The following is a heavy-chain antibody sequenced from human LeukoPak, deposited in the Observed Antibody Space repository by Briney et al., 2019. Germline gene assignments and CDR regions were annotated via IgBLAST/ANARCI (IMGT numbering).Heavy chain of an antibody. CDR1: GGSFSGYY. CDR2: INHSGST. J-gene: IGHJ4*02. V-gene: IGHV4-34*01. D-gene: IGHD3-10*01. CDR3: ARGLLLWFGESIRFDY. Sequence: PSETLPLTCAVYGGSFSGYYWSWIRQPPGKGLEWIGEINHSGSTNYNPSLKSRVTISVDTSKNQFSLKLSSVTAADTAVYYCARGLLLWFGESIRFDYWGQGTLVTVSS.